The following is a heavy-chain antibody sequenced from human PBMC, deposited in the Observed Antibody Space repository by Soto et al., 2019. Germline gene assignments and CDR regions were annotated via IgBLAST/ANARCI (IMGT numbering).Heavy chain of an antibody. Sequence: PGGSLRLSCSASGFSFSSYAMHWVRQAPGKGLEYVSAISSNGGSTYYADSVKGRFTISRDNSKNTLYLQMSSLRAEDTAVYYCVKSPHSSGYKWFDYWGQGPLVTVSS. CDR2: ISSNGGST. J-gene: IGHJ4*02. CDR3: VKSPHSSGYKWFDY. V-gene: IGHV3-64D*08. CDR1: GFSFSSYA. D-gene: IGHD3-22*01.